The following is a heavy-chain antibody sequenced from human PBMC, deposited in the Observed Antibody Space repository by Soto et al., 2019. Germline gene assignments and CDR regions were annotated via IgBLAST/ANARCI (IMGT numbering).Heavy chain of an antibody. CDR2: ITAIFGTA. D-gene: IGHD3-22*01. CDR3: ARSSAYYPEYFQL. CDR1: GGSFFSSYA. J-gene: IGHJ1*01. Sequence: SVKVSCKASGGSFFSSYAISWVRQAPGQGLEWMGGITAIFGTAIFAQKFQGRVTIIADESTSTAYMELSSLRSDDTAVYYCARSSAYYPEYFQLWGQGTLVTVSS. V-gene: IGHV1-69*13.